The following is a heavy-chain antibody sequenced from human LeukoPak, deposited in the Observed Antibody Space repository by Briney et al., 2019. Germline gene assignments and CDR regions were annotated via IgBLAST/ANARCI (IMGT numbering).Heavy chain of an antibody. CDR3: ARERIYFGSGGDLTDARLFYYYGMDV. D-gene: IGHD3-10*01. Sequence: GGSLRLSCAASGFTFTTYGMNWVRQAPGKGLEWVSYLSGRSNSIYYAESVKGRFTISRDNAKNSLYLQMNSLRDEDTAVYYCARERIYFGSGGDLTDARLFYYYGMDVWGQGTTVTVSS. CDR1: GFTFTTYG. CDR2: LSGRSNSI. J-gene: IGHJ6*02. V-gene: IGHV3-48*02.